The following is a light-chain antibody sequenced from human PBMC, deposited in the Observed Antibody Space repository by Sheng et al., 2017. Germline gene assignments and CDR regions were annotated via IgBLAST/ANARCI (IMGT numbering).Light chain of an antibody. CDR2: DES. CDR1: RSVHTS. V-gene: IGKV1-39*01. Sequence: DIQMTQSPSTLSASVGDRVTITCRASRSVHTSLNWYQQKPGQAPKLLIYDESTLESGVPSRFSGSGSGTEFTLTITGLQPEDFATYYCQQSYITPPWTFGQGTKV. CDR3: QQSYITPPWT. J-gene: IGKJ1*01.